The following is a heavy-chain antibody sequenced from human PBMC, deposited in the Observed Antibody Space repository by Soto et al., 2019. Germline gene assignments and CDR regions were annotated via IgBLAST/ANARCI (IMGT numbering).Heavy chain of an antibody. J-gene: IGHJ6*02. CDR2: ISFDGSNK. CDR1: GFTFSSYG. V-gene: IGHV3-30*03. Sequence: QVQLVESGGGVVQPGRSLRLSCAASGFTFSSYGMHWVRQAPGKGLEWVALISFDGSNKYYADSVKGRFTISRDNSKNTLYLQMNSLRVEDTSVYSCARDLGQSYGDYVPAGGPNPPLGMDVWGQGTTVTVSS. CDR3: ARDLGQSYGDYVPAGGPNPPLGMDV. D-gene: IGHD4-17*01.